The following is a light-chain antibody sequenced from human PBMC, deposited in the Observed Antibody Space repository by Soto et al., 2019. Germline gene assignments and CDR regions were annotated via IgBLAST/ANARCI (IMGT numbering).Light chain of an antibody. J-gene: IGKJ1*01. Sequence: DIQRTQSPSTLSSSVGDRVTLTCRASQSISSWLAWYQQKPGKAPKLLIYDASSLESGVPSRFRGSGSGTEFTLTISSLQPDDFETYYCQQYNSYSHTFGQGTKVDIK. V-gene: IGKV1-5*01. CDR1: QSISSW. CDR2: DAS. CDR3: QQYNSYSHT.